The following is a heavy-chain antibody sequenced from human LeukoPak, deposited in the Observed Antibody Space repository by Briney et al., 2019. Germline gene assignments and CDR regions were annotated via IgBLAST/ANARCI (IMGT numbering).Heavy chain of an antibody. CDR2: ISGSGGST. J-gene: IGHJ4*02. CDR3: AKVSSSGYYYRFGVDY. CDR1: GFTFSSYA. Sequence: GGSLTLSCAASGFTFSSYAMSWVRQAPGKGLEWVSAISGSGGSTYYADSVKGRFTISRDNSKNTLYLQMNSLRAEDTAVYYCAKVSSSGYYYRFGVDYWGQGTLVTVSS. D-gene: IGHD3-22*01. V-gene: IGHV3-23*01.